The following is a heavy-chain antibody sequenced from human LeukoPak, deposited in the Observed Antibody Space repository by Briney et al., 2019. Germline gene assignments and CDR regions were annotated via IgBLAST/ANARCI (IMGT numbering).Heavy chain of an antibody. D-gene: IGHD3-10*01. V-gene: IGHV3-7*01. J-gene: IGHJ4*02. Sequence: GGSLRLSCAASGFTFSSYWMSWVRQAPGKGLEWVANIKQDGSEKYYVDSVKGRFTISRDNAKNSLYLQMNSLRAEDTAVYCCARSLRDYFGSGSYYTYFDYWGQGTLVTVSS. CDR1: GFTFSSYW. CDR2: IKQDGSEK. CDR3: ARSLRDYFGSGSYYTYFDY.